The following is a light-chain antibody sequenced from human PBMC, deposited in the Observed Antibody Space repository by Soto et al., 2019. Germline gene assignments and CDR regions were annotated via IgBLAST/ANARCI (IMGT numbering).Light chain of an antibody. J-gene: IGLJ1*01. Sequence: QSALTQPASVPGSPGQSITISCTGTSSDVGGYNLVSWYQQYPDKAPKLMIFDVYTRPSGVSNRFSGSKSGNTASLTISGLQAEDEADYYCSSYKSSSTLPYVFGTGTKLTVL. V-gene: IGLV2-14*01. CDR3: SSYKSSSTLPYV. CDR1: SSDVGGYNL. CDR2: DVY.